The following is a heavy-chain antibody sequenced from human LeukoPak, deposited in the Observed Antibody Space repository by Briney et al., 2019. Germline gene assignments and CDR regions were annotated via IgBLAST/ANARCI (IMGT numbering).Heavy chain of an antibody. V-gene: IGHV1-18*01. CDR3: AHDESEGGWFDP. CDR2: ISTYNGHT. Sequence: ASVKVSCKASGYTFTSYGISWVRQAPGQGLEWMGWISTYNGHTNYARKVQGRVTMTTDTSTSTAYMELSSLRSEDTAVYYCAHDESEGGWFDPWGQGTLVTVSS. CDR1: GYTFTSYG. D-gene: IGHD1-1*01. J-gene: IGHJ5*02.